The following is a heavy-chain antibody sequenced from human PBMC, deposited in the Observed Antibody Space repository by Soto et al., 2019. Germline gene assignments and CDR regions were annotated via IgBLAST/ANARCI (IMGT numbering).Heavy chain of an antibody. J-gene: IGHJ4*02. CDR2: ISSSSSTI. CDR1: GFTFSSYS. V-gene: IGHV3-48*01. Sequence: GGSLRLSCAASGFTFSSYSMNWVRQAPGKGLEWVSYISSSSSTIYYADSVKGRFTISRDNAKNSLYLQMNSLRAEDTAVYYCARDLEGPPDYYGSGSPLWVWGQGTLVTVSS. D-gene: IGHD3-10*01. CDR3: ARDLEGPPDYYGSGSPLWV.